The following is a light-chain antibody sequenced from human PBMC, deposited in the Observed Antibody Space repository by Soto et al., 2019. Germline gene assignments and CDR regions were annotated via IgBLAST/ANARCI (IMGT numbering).Light chain of an antibody. Sequence: EIVLTQSPGTLSLSPGERATLSCRASQSVSNNYLAWYQQKPGQAPRLLIYGASSRATGIPDRFSGSGSGTDFTLTISRLEPEDFAVYYCQQYGTSPRTFGQGTNLEIK. CDR3: QQYGTSPRT. J-gene: IGKJ2*01. CDR1: QSVSNNY. CDR2: GAS. V-gene: IGKV3-20*01.